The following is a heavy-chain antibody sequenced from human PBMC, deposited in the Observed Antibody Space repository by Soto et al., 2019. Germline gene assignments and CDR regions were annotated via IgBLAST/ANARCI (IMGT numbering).Heavy chain of an antibody. Sequence: SETLSLTSTVSGGSISSSSYYWGWIRQPPGKGLEWIGSIYYSGSTYYNPSLKSRVTISVDTSKNQFSLKLSSVTAADTAVYYCARLIRITIFGVGISDYWGQGTLVPVSS. CDR3: ARLIRITIFGVGISDY. D-gene: IGHD3-3*01. CDR2: IYYSGST. J-gene: IGHJ4*02. V-gene: IGHV4-39*01. CDR1: GGSISSSSYY.